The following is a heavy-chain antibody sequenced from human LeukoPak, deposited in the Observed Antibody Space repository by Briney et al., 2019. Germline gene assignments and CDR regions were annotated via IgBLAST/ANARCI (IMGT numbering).Heavy chain of an antibody. CDR3: ARGVYIAAAQYGY. CDR1: GGSISSYY. CDR2: IYYSGTT. V-gene: IGHV4-59*01. Sequence: PSETLSLTCAVYGGSISSYYWSWIRQPPGKGLEWIGYIYYSGTTNYNPSLKSRVTISVDTSKNQFSLKLSSVTAADTAVYYCARGVYIAAAQYGYWGQGTLVTVSS. J-gene: IGHJ4*02. D-gene: IGHD6-13*01.